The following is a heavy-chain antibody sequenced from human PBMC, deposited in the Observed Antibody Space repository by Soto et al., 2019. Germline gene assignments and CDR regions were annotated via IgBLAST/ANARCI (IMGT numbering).Heavy chain of an antibody. D-gene: IGHD5-12*01. CDR2: IYYSGST. Sequence: SSETLSLTCTVSGASVSTDGYYWSWIRQPPGKRLEWIGYIYYSGSTDYNPSLKSRVTTSLDTSKNQFSLRLTSVTAADTAIYYGARLRRLAPVANYYYHSMDVWGQGTTVTVSS. CDR1: GASVSTDGYY. J-gene: IGHJ6*02. V-gene: IGHV4-61*08. CDR3: ARLRRLAPVANYYYHSMDV.